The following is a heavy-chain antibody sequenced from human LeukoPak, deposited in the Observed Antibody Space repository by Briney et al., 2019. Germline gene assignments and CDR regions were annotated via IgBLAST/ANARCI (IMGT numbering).Heavy chain of an antibody. J-gene: IGHJ4*02. V-gene: IGHV3-7*01. CDR3: ARDGGSAMPFDY. CDR1: GFTFTTYA. Sequence: PGKSLRLSCAVSGFTFTTYAMHWVRQAPGKGLEWVANIRQDGSDKYYVDSVKGRFTISRDNAKNSLYLQMNSLRAEDTAVYYCARDGGSAMPFDYWGQGTLATVSS. D-gene: IGHD2-2*01. CDR2: IRQDGSDK.